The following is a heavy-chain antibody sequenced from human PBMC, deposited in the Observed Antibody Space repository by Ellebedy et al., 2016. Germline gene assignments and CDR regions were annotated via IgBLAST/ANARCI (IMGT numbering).Heavy chain of an antibody. CDR1: GFTFSDYY. CDR3: ASTLLQSDDF. D-gene: IGHD4-11*01. Sequence: GGSLRLSXAASGFTFSDYYMLWIRQAPGKGLEWVSYIGGNSRYINYPDSVRGRFTISRDNAKSSLYLQMNSLRAEDTAVYYCASTLLQSDDFWGQGTLVTVSS. J-gene: IGHJ4*02. CDR2: IGGNSRYI. V-gene: IGHV3-11*06.